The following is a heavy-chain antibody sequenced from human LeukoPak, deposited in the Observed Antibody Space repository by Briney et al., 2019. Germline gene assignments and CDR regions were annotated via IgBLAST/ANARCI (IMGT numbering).Heavy chain of an antibody. Sequence: GGSLRLSCAASGFTFSSYSMNWVRQAPGKGLEWVSYISSGSSTIYYADSVKGRFTISRDNAKNSLYLQMNSLRAEDTAVYYCARKGAAGLYFDYWGQGTLVTVSS. D-gene: IGHD6-13*01. J-gene: IGHJ4*02. CDR2: ISSGSSTI. V-gene: IGHV3-48*01. CDR3: ARKGAAGLYFDY. CDR1: GFTFSSYS.